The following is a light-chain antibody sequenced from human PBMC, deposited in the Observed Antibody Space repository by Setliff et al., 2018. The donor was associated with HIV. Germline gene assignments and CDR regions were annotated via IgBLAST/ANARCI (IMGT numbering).Light chain of an antibody. CDR2: EVT. V-gene: IGLV2-14*01. J-gene: IGLJ2*01. CDR3: NSFTSSSAYVL. Sequence: SALTQPASVSGSPGQSITISCTGTSSDVGGYKYVSWYQQYPGKAPKLIIYEVTNRPSGVSNRFSGSKSGNTASLTISGLQAEDEADYYCNSFTSSSAYVLFGGGTK. CDR1: SSDVGGYKY.